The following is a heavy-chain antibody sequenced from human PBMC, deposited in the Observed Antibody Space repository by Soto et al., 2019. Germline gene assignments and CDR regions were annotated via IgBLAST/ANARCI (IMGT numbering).Heavy chain of an antibody. J-gene: IGHJ4*02. V-gene: IGHV3-48*03. CDR2: ISSSGSTI. CDR1: GFTFSSYE. CDR3: AGSLPLLAY. Sequence: GGSLRLSCAASGFTFSSYEMNWVRQAPGKGLEWVSYISSSGSTIYYADSVKGRFTISRDNAKNSLYLQMNSLRAEDTAVYYCAGSLPLLAYWGQGTLVTVSS.